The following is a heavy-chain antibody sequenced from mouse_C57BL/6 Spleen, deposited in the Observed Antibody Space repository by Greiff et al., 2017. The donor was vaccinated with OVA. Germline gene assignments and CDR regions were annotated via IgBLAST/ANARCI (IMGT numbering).Heavy chain of an antibody. D-gene: IGHD2-3*01. J-gene: IGHJ4*01. V-gene: IGHV5-9-1*02. CDR3: TREGGYDPHYYAMDY. CDR1: GFTFSSYA. Sequence: EVQVVESGEGLVKPGGSLKLSCAASGFTFSSYAMSWVRQTPEKRLEWVAYISSGGDYIYYADTVKGRFTISRDNARNTLYLQMSSLKSEDTAMYYCTREGGYDPHYYAMDYWGQGTSVTVSS. CDR2: ISSGGDYI.